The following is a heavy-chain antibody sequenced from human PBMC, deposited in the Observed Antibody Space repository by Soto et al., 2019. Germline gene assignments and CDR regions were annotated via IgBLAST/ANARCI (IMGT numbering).Heavy chain of an antibody. J-gene: IGHJ6*02. CDR2: INPSGGST. V-gene: IGHV1-46*01. CDR3: ARDTEIYGDYVYSTYYYYGMDV. CDR1: GYTFTSYY. Sequence: QVQLVQSGAEVKKPGASVKVSCKASGYTFTSYYMHWVRQAPGQGLEWMGIINPSGGSTSYAQKFQGRVTMTRDTSTSTVYMELSSLRSEDTAVYYCARDTEIYGDYVYSTYYYYGMDVWGQGTTVTVSS. D-gene: IGHD4-17*01.